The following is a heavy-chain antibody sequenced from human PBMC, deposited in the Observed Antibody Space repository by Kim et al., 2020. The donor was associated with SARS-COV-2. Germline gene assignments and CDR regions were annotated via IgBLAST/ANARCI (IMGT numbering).Heavy chain of an antibody. Sequence: GGSLRLSCAASGFTSSSHAMSWVRQAPGKGLEWVSAISGSGDSTFYAESVKGRFIISRDNSKNTLYLQMNSLRAEDTALYYCTKDLGYSYYSDNSGYYFAFDDWGQGTLVTVSS. CDR3: TKDLGYSYYSDNSGYYFAFDD. CDR2: ISGSGDST. D-gene: IGHD3-22*01. V-gene: IGHV3-23*01. CDR1: GFTSSSHA. J-gene: IGHJ4*02.